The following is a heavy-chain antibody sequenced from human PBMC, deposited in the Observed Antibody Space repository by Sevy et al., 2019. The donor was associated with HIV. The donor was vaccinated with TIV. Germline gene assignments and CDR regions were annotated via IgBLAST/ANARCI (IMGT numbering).Heavy chain of an antibody. CDR1: GFTFSNYW. CDR2: IKQDGSEK. Sequence: GSLRLSCAASGFTFSNYWMSWVRQAPGKGLEWVANIKQDGSEKYYVESVKGRFTISRDNAKNSLSLQMNSLRAGDTAMYYCARDKGQGWFDPWGQGTLVTVSS. J-gene: IGHJ5*02. V-gene: IGHV3-7*01. CDR3: ARDKGQGWFDP.